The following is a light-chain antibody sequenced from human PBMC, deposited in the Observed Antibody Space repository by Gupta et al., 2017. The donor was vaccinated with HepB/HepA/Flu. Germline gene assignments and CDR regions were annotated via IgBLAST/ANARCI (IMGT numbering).Light chain of an antibody. CDR1: SSNIGSNT. J-gene: IGLJ1*01. CDR3: AAWHDSLIGYV. V-gene: IGLV1-44*01. Sequence: QSVLTQPPSASGTPGQRVTISCSGSSSNIGSNTVNWYQQLPGAAPKLLIYSDNQRPSGVPDRFSGSKSGTSASLAISGLQSEDEAEYYCAAWHDSLIGYVFGTGTKVTVL. CDR2: SDN.